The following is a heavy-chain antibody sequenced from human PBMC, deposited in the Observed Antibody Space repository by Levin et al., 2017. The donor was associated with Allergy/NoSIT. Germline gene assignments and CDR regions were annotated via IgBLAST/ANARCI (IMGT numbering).Heavy chain of an antibody. J-gene: IGHJ5*02. Sequence: GSGPTLVKPTQTLSLTCTYSGFSLSASAGGVAWIRQSPGKALEWLALLNWDGDKRFSPSLENRLTITEDTSKSQVVFTMTNMDPADTATYYCADSLDECSDGVCYGYSWLDIWGPGTLVTVSS. D-gene: IGHD5-12*01. CDR1: GFSLSASAGG. CDR3: ADSLDECSDGVCYGYSWLDI. V-gene: IGHV2-5*02. CDR2: LNWDGDK.